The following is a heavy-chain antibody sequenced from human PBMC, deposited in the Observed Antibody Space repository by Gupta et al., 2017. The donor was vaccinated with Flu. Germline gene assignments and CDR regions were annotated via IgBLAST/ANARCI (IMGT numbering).Heavy chain of an antibody. Sequence: EVQLLASGGGLVKPGGSLRLPCAASGLTFVGYPFNWVRQAPGKGLEWVASISASGAIVHYGGSLKGRSSISIANGATSVHLQVSGLGAEDTAVYYCAVGLAAGQIDHWGLGTPVTVSS. CDR3: AVGLAAGQIDH. CDR1: GLTFVGYP. D-gene: IGHD3-9*01. J-gene: IGHJ4*02. V-gene: IGHV3-21*01. CDR2: ISASGAIV.